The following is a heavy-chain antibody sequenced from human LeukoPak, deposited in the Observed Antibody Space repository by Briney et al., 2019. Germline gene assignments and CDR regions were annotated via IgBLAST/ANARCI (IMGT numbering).Heavy chain of an antibody. Sequence: PGGSLRLSCAASGFTFSSYWMSWVRQAPGKGLEWVANIKQDGSGKYYVDSVKGRFTISRDNAKNSLYLQMNSLRAEDTAVYYCARATDYYYYYYMDVWGKGTTVTVSS. V-gene: IGHV3-7*01. CDR2: IKQDGSGK. J-gene: IGHJ6*03. CDR3: ARATDYYYYYYMDV. CDR1: GFTFSSYW.